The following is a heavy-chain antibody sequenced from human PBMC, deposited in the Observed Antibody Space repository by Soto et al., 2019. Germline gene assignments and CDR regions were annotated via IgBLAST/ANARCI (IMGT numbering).Heavy chain of an antibody. J-gene: IGHJ4*02. CDR3: ARGVLRDHDY. CDR1: GYSFTGNS. Sequence: ASVKVSCKASGYSFTGNSMHWVRQAPGQGLEWMGWINPNNGGTNYAQRFRGWVTMTRDTSVSTAYMDLNRLKSDDTAVYYCARGVLRDHDYWGKGTLVTVSS. V-gene: IGHV1-2*04. CDR2: INPNNGGT.